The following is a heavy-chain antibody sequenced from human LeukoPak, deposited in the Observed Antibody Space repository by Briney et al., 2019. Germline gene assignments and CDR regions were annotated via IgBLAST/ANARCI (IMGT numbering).Heavy chain of an antibody. Sequence: SGPTLVNPTHTLTLTCTFSGFSLNTNGVGVGWIRQPPGKALEWLALIYWDADKRYSPSLKSRLTVTKDTSKNQVVLTMTNMDLVETATYYCARVGFCSSTSCYSGAYYFDYWGQGTLVTVSS. CDR2: IYWDADK. D-gene: IGHD2-2*02. CDR1: GFSLNTNGVG. CDR3: ARVGFCSSTSCYSGAYYFDY. J-gene: IGHJ4*02. V-gene: IGHV2-5*02.